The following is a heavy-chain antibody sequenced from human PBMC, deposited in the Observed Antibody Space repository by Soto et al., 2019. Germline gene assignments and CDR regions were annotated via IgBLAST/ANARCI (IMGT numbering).Heavy chain of an antibody. V-gene: IGHV3-48*03. J-gene: IGHJ6*02. D-gene: IGHD3-3*01. CDR3: ARDVSGGYYDFWSGPDFYGMDV. CDR1: GFTFSSYE. Sequence: GGSLRLSCAASGFTFSSYEMNWVRQAPGKGLEWVSYISSSGSTIYYADSVKGRFTISRDNAKNSLYLQMNSLRAEDTAVYYCARDVSGGYYDFWSGPDFYGMDVWGQGTTVTVSS. CDR2: ISSSGSTI.